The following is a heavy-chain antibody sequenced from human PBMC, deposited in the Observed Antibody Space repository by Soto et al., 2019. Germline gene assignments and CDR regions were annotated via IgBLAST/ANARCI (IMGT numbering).Heavy chain of an antibody. V-gene: IGHV4-39*01. CDR2: IDYSGST. D-gene: IGHD6-19*01. Sequence: QLQLQESGPGLVKPSETLSLTCTVSGGSISSSSYSWGWIRQPPGKGLGWIGSIDYSGSTYYNPSLKSRVTISVDTSKNQFSLKLSSVTAADTAVYYCVRHGYVSSIVVAGTFDYWGQGTLVTVSS. CDR1: GGSISSSSYS. CDR3: VRHGYVSSIVVAGTFDY. J-gene: IGHJ4*02.